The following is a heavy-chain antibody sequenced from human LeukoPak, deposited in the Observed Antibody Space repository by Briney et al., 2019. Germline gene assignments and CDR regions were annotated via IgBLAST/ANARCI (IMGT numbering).Heavy chain of an antibody. CDR2: INPNSGGT. D-gene: IGHD6-25*01. CDR3: ARFPDSTGTWALHYYYYYGMDV. CDR1: GYTFTSYG. J-gene: IGHJ6*02. V-gene: IGHV1-2*02. Sequence: GASVKVSCKASGYTFTSYGISWVRQAPGQGLEWMGWINPNSGGTNYAQKFQGRVTMTRDTSISTAYMELSRLRSDDTAVYYCARFPDSTGTWALHYYYYYGMDVWGQGTTVTVSS.